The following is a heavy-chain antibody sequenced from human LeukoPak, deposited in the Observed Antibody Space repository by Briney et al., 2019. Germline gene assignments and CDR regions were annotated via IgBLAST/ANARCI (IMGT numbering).Heavy chain of an antibody. Sequence: ASVKVSCKPFGYTFTSYYIHWVRQAPGQGLEWMGLINPRGDYTTYAQNFQGRVTMTRDTSTSTIYMELSSLRSEDTAVYYCARSGYLVVTAYDAFDIWGQGTMVTVSS. J-gene: IGHJ3*02. D-gene: IGHD2-21*02. CDR1: GYTFTSYY. CDR2: INPRGDYT. CDR3: ARSGYLVVTAYDAFDI. V-gene: IGHV1-46*01.